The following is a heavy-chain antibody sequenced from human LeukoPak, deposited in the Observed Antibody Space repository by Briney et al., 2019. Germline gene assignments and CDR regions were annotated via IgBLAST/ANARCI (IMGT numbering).Heavy chain of an antibody. Sequence: AGGSLRLSCAASGFTFSSYSMNWVRQAPGKGLEWVSYISSSSSTIYYADSVKGRFTISRDNSKNTLYLQINSLRAEDTAVYYCAKVFSGRFDPWGQGALVTVYS. CDR2: ISSSSSTI. V-gene: IGHV3-48*01. J-gene: IGHJ5*02. CDR3: AKVFSGRFDP. CDR1: GFTFSSYS. D-gene: IGHD3-10*01.